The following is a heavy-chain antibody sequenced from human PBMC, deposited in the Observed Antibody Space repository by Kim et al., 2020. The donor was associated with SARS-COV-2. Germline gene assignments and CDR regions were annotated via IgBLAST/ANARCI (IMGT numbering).Heavy chain of an antibody. J-gene: IGHJ2*01. CDR3: MRGNNRGMRLGGVCCVYW. CDR2: MNPKSGNT. D-gene: IGHD2-8*02. CDR1: GYTFASYD. Sequence: ASVKVSCKASGYTFASYDIHWVRQAPGQGLEWLGWMNPKSGNTGIARRFQGRITMTRDTSRRTADMEMRNVRVEDTVGCYCMRGNNRGMRLGGVCCVYW. V-gene: IGHV1-8*01.